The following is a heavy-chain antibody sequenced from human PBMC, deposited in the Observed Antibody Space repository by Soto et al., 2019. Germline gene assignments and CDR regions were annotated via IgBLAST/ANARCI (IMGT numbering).Heavy chain of an antibody. CDR1: GGSISSYY. D-gene: IGHD1-1*01. Sequence: PXETLSLTCTVSGGSISSYYWSWIRQPPGKGLEWIGYIYYSGSTNYNPSLKSRVTISVDTSKNQFSLKLSSVTAADTAVYYCARDLDLYYFDYWGQGTLVTVSS. CDR3: ARDLDLYYFDY. CDR2: IYYSGST. V-gene: IGHV4-59*01. J-gene: IGHJ4*02.